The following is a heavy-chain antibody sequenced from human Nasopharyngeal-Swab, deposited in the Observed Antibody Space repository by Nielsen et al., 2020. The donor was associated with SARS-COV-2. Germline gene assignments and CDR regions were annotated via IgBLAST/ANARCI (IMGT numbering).Heavy chain of an antibody. Sequence: GESLKTSCAASGFTFSSYAMHWVRQAPGKGLEYVSAISSNGGSTYYANSVKGRFTISRDNSKNTLYLQMGSLRAEDMAVYYCARTRRATVTTGAFDIWGQGTMVTVSS. CDR2: ISSNGGST. CDR3: ARTRRATVTTGAFDI. V-gene: IGHV3-64*01. CDR1: GFTFSSYA. J-gene: IGHJ3*02. D-gene: IGHD4-11*01.